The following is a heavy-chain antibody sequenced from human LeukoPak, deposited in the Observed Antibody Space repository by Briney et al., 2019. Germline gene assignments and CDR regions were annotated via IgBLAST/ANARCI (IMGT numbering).Heavy chain of an antibody. Sequence: GGSLRLSCAASGFTFSSYSMNWVRQAPGKGLEWVSSISSSSSYMYYADSVKGRFTISRDNAKNPLYLQMNSLRAEDTAVYYCARRSNRDAFDIWGQGTMVTVSS. J-gene: IGHJ3*02. D-gene: IGHD2/OR15-2a*01. CDR3: ARRSNRDAFDI. CDR2: ISSSSSYM. CDR1: GFTFSSYS. V-gene: IGHV3-21*01.